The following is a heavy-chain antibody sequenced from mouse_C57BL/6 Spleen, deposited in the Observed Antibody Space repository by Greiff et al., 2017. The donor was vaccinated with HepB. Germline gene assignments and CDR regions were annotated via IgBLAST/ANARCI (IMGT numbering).Heavy chain of an antibody. CDR1: GFTFSDYG. CDR3: ARHGYYLWYFDV. J-gene: IGHJ1*03. CDR2: ISSGSSTI. D-gene: IGHD2-3*01. Sequence: EVQLQESGGGLVKPGGSLKLSCAASGFTFSDYGMHWVRQAPEKGLEWVAYISSGSSTIYYADTVKGRFTISRDNAKNTLFLQMTSLRSEDTAMYYWARHGYYLWYFDVWGTGTTVTVSS. V-gene: IGHV5-17*01.